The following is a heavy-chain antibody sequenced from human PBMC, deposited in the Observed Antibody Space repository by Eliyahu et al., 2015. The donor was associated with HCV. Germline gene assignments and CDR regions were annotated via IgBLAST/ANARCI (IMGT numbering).Heavy chain of an antibody. J-gene: IGHJ4*02. CDR1: GFTFSSXA. Sequence: TASGFTFSSXAMSWVRQAPGKGLEWFSAIXGSGGSTYYADSVKGRFTISRDNSKNTLYLQMNSLRAEDTAIYYCAKTSGSYYTFWGQGTLVTVSS. CDR3: AKTSGSYYTF. CDR2: IXGSGGST. V-gene: IGHV3-23*01. D-gene: IGHD3-10*01.